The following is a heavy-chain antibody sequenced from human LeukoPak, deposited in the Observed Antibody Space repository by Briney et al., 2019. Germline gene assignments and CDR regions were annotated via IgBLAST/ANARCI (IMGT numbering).Heavy chain of an antibody. CDR3: ARDGIAAAESDY. D-gene: IGHD6-13*01. J-gene: IGHJ4*02. V-gene: IGHV5-10-1*01. Sequence: GESLKISCKGSGYSFTSYWISWVRQMPGKGLEWMGRIDPSDSYTNYSPSFQGHVTISADKSISTAYLQWSSPKASDTAMYYCARDGIAAAESDYWGQGTLVTVSS. CDR2: IDPSDSYT. CDR1: GYSFTSYW.